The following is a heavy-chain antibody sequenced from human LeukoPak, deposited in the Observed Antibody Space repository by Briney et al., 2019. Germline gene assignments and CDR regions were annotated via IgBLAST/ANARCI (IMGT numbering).Heavy chain of an antibody. Sequence: ASVKVSCKATSYIRWVRQAPGQGLAWMARIGSYEGDTYSAQNFRAPLTVTSDTSTGTVYLHLRSLRPDDTAVYYGARDFWNFDDSGGYNRDFDSWGQGTLVTVSS. CDR3: ARDFWNFDDSGGYNRDFDS. CDR1: SY. J-gene: IGHJ5*01. V-gene: IGHV1-18*04. CDR2: IGSYEGDT. D-gene: IGHD1-1*01.